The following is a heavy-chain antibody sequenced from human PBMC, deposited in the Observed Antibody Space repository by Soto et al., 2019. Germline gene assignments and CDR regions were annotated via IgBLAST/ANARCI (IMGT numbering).Heavy chain of an antibody. CDR1: GFTLSDYH. CDR2: ITAIGNII. D-gene: IGHD3-9*01. CDR3: ERKKSDDWYNYGMDV. Sequence: PGGSLRLSCEASGFTLSDYHMSWIRQAPGKGLEWVSYITAIGNIIYYAASVKGRFTISRDNAKNSLSLQMNSLRADDTAVYFCERKKSDDWYNYGMDVWGQGTTVTVSS. J-gene: IGHJ6*02. V-gene: IGHV3-11*01.